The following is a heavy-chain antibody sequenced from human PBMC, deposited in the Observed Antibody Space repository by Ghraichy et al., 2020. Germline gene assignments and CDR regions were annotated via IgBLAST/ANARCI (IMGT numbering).Heavy chain of an antibody. D-gene: IGHD3-10*01. CDR1: GFTFTDYN. V-gene: IGHV3-23*01. Sequence: GSLRISCAASGFTFTDYNMKWGRQGPGKGLEWVSTVDGSGRITNYADSVKGRFTISRDKSNNTLYLEMNSLSTEDTAVDYCAKGYGSGPSSWGQGTMVTVSS. J-gene: IGHJ3*01. CDR2: VDGSGRIT. CDR3: AKGYGSGPSS.